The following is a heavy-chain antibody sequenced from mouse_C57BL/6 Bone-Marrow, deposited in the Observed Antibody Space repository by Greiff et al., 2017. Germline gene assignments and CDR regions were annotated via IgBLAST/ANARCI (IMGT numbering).Heavy chain of an antibody. CDR3: ASDYYVSSYDWYFDV. D-gene: IGHD1-1*01. Sequence: EVHLVESGPVLVKPGASVKMSCKASGYTFTDYYMNWVKQSHGKSLEWIGVINPYNGGTSYNQKFKGKATLTVDKSSSTAYMELNSLTSEDSAVYYCASDYYVSSYDWYFDVWGTGTTVTVSS. V-gene: IGHV1-19*01. CDR1: GYTFTDYY. CDR2: INPYNGGT. J-gene: IGHJ1*03.